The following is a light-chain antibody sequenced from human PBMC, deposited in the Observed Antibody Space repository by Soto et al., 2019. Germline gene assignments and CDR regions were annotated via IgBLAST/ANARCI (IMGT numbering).Light chain of an antibody. CDR3: AAWDDSLSGVV. CDR2: RNY. V-gene: IGLV1-47*01. J-gene: IGLJ2*01. Sequence: QSVLTQPPSASGTPGQRVTISCSGSYSNIGSNYVYWYQQLPGTAPKLLIYRNYQRPSGVPDRFSGSKSGTSASLAISGLRSEDEADYYCAAWDDSLSGVVFGGGTKLTVL. CDR1: YSNIGSNY.